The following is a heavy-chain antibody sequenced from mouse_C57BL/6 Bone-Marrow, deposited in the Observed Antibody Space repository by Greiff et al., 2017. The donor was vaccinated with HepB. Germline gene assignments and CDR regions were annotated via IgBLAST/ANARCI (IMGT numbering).Heavy chain of an antibody. Sequence: VQLKESGPGLVAPSQSLSITCTVSGFSLTSYGVDWVRQSPGKGLEWLGVIWGVGSTNYNSALKSRLSISKDNSKSQVFLKMNSLQTDDTAMYYCAIIYYDYGGYYAMDYWGQGTSVTVSS. CDR1: GFSLTSYG. J-gene: IGHJ4*01. CDR3: AIIYYDYGGYYAMDY. D-gene: IGHD2-4*01. V-gene: IGHV2-6*01. CDR2: IWGVGST.